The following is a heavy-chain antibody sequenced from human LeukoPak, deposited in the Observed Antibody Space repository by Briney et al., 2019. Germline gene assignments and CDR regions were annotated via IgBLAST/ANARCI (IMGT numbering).Heavy chain of an antibody. CDR1: GGSISSYY. J-gene: IGHJ4*02. CDR3: ARWIQLWAGDY. D-gene: IGHD5-18*01. CDR2: FYSSVST. V-gene: IGHV4-4*07. Sequence: PSETLSLTCTVSGGSISSYYWSWIRQPAGKGLEWIGRFYSSVSTNYNPSLKSRVTISVDTSKNQFSLKLSSVTAADTAVYYCARWIQLWAGDYWGQGTLVTVSS.